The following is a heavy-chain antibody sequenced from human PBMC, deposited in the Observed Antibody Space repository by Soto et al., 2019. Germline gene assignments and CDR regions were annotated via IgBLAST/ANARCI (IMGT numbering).Heavy chain of an antibody. CDR2: ISWNSNII. CDR3: AKGVPDGFCSGGRCYFDY. D-gene: IGHD2-15*01. V-gene: IGHV3-9*01. CDR1: GFTFDDYA. Sequence: EVQLVESGGGLVQPGRSLRLSCAASGFTFDDYAMHWVRRVPGKGLEWGSSISWNSNIIGYADSVKGRFTISRDNAKNSLYLPMNSLRPEDTALYYCAKGVPDGFCSGGRCYFDYWCQGTLVTVSS. J-gene: IGHJ4*02.